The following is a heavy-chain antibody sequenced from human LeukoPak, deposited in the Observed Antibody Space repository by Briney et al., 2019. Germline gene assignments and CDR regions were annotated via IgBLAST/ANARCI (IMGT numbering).Heavy chain of an antibody. CDR3: ARVPLGYYDSSGVDY. V-gene: IGHV4-59*11. CDR2: IYYSGST. Sequence: SETLSLTCTVSGGSISSHYWSWIRQPPGKGLEWIGYIYYSGSTNYNPSLKSRVTISVDTSKNQFSLKLSSVTAADTAVYYCARVPLGYYDSSGVDYWGQGTLVTVSS. CDR1: GGSISSHY. D-gene: IGHD3-22*01. J-gene: IGHJ4*02.